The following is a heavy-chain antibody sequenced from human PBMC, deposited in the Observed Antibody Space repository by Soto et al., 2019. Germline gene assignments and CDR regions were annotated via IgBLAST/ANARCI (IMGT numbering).Heavy chain of an antibody. CDR2: IDPRDSYV. CDR3: ARHLVGSTRGNFDY. J-gene: IGHJ4*01. V-gene: IGHV5-10-1*01. Sequence: GESLKISCTGFGYTFTTFWISWVRQMPGKGLEWMGRIDPRDSYVNYSPSFQGHVTISLDKSISTAYLQWSGLRASDTAMYFCARHLVGSTRGNFDYWGQGTLVTVSS. D-gene: IGHD2-2*01. CDR1: GYTFTTFW.